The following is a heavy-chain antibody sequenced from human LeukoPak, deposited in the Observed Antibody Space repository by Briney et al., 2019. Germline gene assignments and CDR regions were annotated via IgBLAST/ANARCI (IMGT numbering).Heavy chain of an antibody. V-gene: IGHV4-38-2*02. CDR2: IYHSGST. D-gene: IGHD4-23*01. Sequence: SETLSLTCTVSGYSISSGYYWGWIRQPPGKGLEWIGSIYHSGSTYYNPSLKSRVTISVDTSKNQFSLKLSSVAAADTAVYYCARVFYGGNADFDYWGQGTLVTVSS. CDR3: ARVFYGGNADFDY. CDR1: GYSISSGYY. J-gene: IGHJ4*02.